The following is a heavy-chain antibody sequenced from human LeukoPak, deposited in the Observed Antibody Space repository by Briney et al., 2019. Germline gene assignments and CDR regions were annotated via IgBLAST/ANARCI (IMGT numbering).Heavy chain of an antibody. V-gene: IGHV1-69*05. J-gene: IGHJ6*03. CDR2: IIPIFGTA. CDR1: GGTFSSYA. CDR3: ARSSNPLTGYYYYMDV. Sequence: ASVKVSCKASGGTFSSYAISWVRQAPRQGLEWMGGIIPIFGTANYAQKFQGRVTITTDESTSTAYMELSSLRSEDTAVYYCARSSNPLTGYYYYMDVWGKGTTVTVSS. D-gene: IGHD2-8*02.